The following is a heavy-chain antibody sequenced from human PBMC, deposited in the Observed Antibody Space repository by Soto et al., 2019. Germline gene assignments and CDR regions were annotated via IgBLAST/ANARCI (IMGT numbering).Heavy chain of an antibody. CDR3: AKGARFGELFYLDY. D-gene: IGHD3-10*01. CDR1: GFTFSSYG. CDR2: ISYDGSNK. V-gene: IGHV3-30*18. J-gene: IGHJ4*02. Sequence: QVQLVESGGGVVQPGRSLRLSCAASGFTFSSYGMHWVRQAPGKGLEWVAGISYDGSNKYYADSVKGRFTISRDNSKNTLYLQMNSLRAEDTAVYYCAKGARFGELFYLDYWGQGTLVTVAS.